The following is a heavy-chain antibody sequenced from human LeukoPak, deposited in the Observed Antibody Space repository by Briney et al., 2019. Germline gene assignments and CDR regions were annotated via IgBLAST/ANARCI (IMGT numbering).Heavy chain of an antibody. CDR2: ISAYNGNT. D-gene: IGHD1-26*01. V-gene: IGHV1-18*01. J-gene: IGHJ3*02. CDR3: ARALPNIVGATRARLAFDI. CDR1: GYTFTNYG. Sequence: ASVKVSCKASGYTFTNYGISWVRQAPGQGLEWMGWISAYNGNTNCAQKLQGRVTMTTDTSTSTAYMELRSLRSDDTAVYYCARALPNIVGATRARLAFDIWGQGTMVTVSS.